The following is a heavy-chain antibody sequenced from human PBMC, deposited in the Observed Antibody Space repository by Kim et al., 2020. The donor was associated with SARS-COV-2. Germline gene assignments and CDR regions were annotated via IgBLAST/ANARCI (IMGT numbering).Heavy chain of an antibody. CDR3: ARDTQWPEFSYYYGMDV. Sequence: ASVKVSCKASGYTFTSYAMHWVRQAPGQRLEWMGWINAGNGNTKYSQKFQGRVTITRDTSASTAYMELSSLRSEDTAVYYCARDTQWPEFSYYYGMDVWGQGTTVTVSS. V-gene: IGHV1-3*01. D-gene: IGHD6-19*01. CDR2: INAGNGNT. J-gene: IGHJ6*02. CDR1: GYTFTSYA.